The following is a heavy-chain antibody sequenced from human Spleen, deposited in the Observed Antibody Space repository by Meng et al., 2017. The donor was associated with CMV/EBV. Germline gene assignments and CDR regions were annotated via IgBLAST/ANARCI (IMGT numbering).Heavy chain of an antibody. CDR3: ARDPGGSGYSSSWDLDY. J-gene: IGHJ4*02. V-gene: IGHV3-33*01. Sequence: GESLKISCAASGFTFSSYGMHWVRQAPGKGLEWVAVIWYDGSNKYYADSVKGRFTISRDNSKNTLYLQMNSLRAEDTAVYYCARDPGGSGYSSSWDLDYWGQGALVTVSS. CDR2: IWYDGSNK. CDR1: GFTFSSYG. D-gene: IGHD6-13*01.